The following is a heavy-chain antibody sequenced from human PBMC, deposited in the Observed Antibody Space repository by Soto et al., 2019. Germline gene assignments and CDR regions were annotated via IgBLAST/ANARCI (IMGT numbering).Heavy chain of an antibody. D-gene: IGHD3-9*01. CDR2: ISGSGGST. Sequence: GGSLRLSCAASGFTFSSYAMSWVRQAPGKGLEWVSAISGSGGSTYYADSVKGRFTISRDNSKNTLYLQMNSLRAEDTAVYYCAKDERAYYDILTGYLPKLAPVYYFDYWGQGTLVTVSS. J-gene: IGHJ4*02. V-gene: IGHV3-23*01. CDR1: GFTFSSYA. CDR3: AKDERAYYDILTGYLPKLAPVYYFDY.